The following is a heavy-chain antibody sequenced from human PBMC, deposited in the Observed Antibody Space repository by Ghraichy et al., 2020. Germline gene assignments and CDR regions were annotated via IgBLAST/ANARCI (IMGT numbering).Heavy chain of an antibody. Sequence: GGSLRLSCAASGFTFSSYVMSWVRQAPGKGLEWVSGISGSGGSTYFADSVKGRFTISRDNSKNTLYLQMNSLRAEDTAVYYCANIPRKAAVLMVDYWGQGTLVTVSS. CDR2: ISGSGGST. CDR1: GFTFSSYV. CDR3: ANIPRKAAVLMVDY. D-gene: IGHD6-13*01. V-gene: IGHV3-23*01. J-gene: IGHJ4*02.